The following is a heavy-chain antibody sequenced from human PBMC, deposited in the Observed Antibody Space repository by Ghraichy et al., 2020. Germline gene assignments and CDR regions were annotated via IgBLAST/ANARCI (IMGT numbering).Heavy chain of an antibody. CDR3: ARGVHNYYYYYVMDV. V-gene: IGHV4-34*01. D-gene: IGHD3-10*01. J-gene: IGHJ6*02. Sequence: SETLSLTCAVYGGSFSGYYWSWIRQPPGKGLEWIGEINHSGSTNYNPSLKSRVTISVDTSKNQFSLKLSSVTAADTAVYYCARGVHNYYYYYVMDVWGQGTTVTVSS. CDR1: GGSFSGYY. CDR2: INHSGST.